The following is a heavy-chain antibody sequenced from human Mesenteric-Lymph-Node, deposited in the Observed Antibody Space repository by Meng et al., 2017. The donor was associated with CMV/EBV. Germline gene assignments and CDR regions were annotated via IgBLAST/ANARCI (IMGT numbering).Heavy chain of an antibody. D-gene: IGHD3-22*01. CDR2: IYYSGST. J-gene: IGHJ3*02. CDR1: GGSISSYY. CDR3: ASTNYYDSSGYYDAFDI. V-gene: IGHV4-59*05. Sequence: SETLSLTCTVSGGSISSYYWSWIRQPPGKGLEWIGSIYYSGSTYYNPSLKSRVTISVDTSKNQFSLKLSSVTAADTAVYYCASTNYYDSSGYYDAFDIWGQGTMVTVSS.